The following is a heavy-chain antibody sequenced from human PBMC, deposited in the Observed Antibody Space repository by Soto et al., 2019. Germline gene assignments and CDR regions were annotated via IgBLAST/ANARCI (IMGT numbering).Heavy chain of an antibody. CDR2: INSDGSSA. CDR3: ARDGYNGFDY. CDR1: GFIFRNYL. Sequence: SLRLSCAPSGFIFRNYLMHWVRQAPGKGLVWISRINSDGSSASYADSVKGRFTISRDNAKNTLYLQMHSLRDEDTAVYYCARDGYNGFDYWGQGTLVTVSS. J-gene: IGHJ4*02. D-gene: IGHD5-12*01. V-gene: IGHV3-74*01.